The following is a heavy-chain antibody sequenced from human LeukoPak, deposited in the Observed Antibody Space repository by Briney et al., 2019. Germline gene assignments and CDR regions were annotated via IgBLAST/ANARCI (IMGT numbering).Heavy chain of an antibody. CDR1: GYIFTRFW. CDR2: IYPGDSDT. Sequence: GESLKISCTVSGYIFTRFWIAWVRQMPGKGLDWMGIIYPGDSDTRYSPSFQGLVTISADNSINTAYLQWSSLKVSDTAMYYCARVEYYYDSSEYYQNLFGYWGQGTLVTVSS. V-gene: IGHV5-51*01. D-gene: IGHD3-22*01. J-gene: IGHJ4*02. CDR3: ARVEYYYDSSEYYQNLFGY.